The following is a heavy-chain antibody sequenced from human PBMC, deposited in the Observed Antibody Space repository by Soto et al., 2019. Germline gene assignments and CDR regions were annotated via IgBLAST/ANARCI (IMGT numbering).Heavy chain of an antibody. J-gene: IGHJ6*02. V-gene: IGHV3-23*01. CDR1: GFTFSSYA. D-gene: IGHD3-16*01. CDR3: AKDLPGGSYYYYYYGMDV. Sequence: GGSLRLSYAASGFTFSSYAMSWVRQSPGKGLEWVSAISGSGGSTYYADSVKGRFTISRDNSKNTLYLQMNSLRAEDTAVYYCAKDLPGGSYYYYYYGMDVWGQGTTVTVSS. CDR2: ISGSGGST.